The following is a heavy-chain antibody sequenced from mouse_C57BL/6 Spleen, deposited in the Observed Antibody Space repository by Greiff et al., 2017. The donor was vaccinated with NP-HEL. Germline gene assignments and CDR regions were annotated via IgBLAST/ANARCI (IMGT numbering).Heavy chain of an antibody. CDR3: ARYSWDLYYFDY. D-gene: IGHD4-1*01. CDR2: INPSTGGT. V-gene: IGHV1-42*01. J-gene: IGHJ2*01. CDR1: GYSFTGYY. Sequence: EVQLQQSGPELVKPGASVKISCKASGYSFTGYYMNWVKQSPEKSLEWIGEINPSTGGTTYNQKFKAKATLTVDKSSSTAYMQLKSLTSEDSAVYYCARYSWDLYYFDYWGQGTTLTVSS.